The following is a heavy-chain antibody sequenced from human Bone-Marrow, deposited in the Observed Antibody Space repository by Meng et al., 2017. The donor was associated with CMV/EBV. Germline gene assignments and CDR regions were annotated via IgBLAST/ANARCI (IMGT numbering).Heavy chain of an antibody. V-gene: IGHV4-30-2*01. D-gene: IGHD2-2*01. J-gene: IGHJ5*02. CDR2: IYPSGST. Sequence: SGGSIASGGYSWSWIRQPPGKGLEWIGHIYPSGSTFYIPSLKSRVTMSLDRSKNQFSLKVASVTAADTAVYYCVRQVPATVFWFDPWGQGTLDTVSS. CDR3: VRQVPATVFWFDP. CDR1: GGSIASGGYS.